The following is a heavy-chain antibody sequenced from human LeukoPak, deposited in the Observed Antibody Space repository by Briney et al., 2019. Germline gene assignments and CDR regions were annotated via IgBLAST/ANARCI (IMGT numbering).Heavy chain of an antibody. J-gene: IGHJ3*02. V-gene: IGHV4-30-2*01. Sequence: PSETLSLTCTVSGGSISRDGYYWSWIRQPPGKGLEWIGYISHSGSAYYNPSLKSRVTISVDRSKNQFSLKLSSVTAADTAVYYCARDGGYSYGYGGGDAFDIWGQGTMVTVSS. CDR1: GGSISRDGYY. D-gene: IGHD5-18*01. CDR2: ISHSGSA. CDR3: ARDGGYSYGYGGGDAFDI.